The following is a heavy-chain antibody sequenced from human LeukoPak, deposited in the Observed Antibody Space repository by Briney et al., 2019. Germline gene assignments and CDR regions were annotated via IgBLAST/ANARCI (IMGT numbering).Heavy chain of an antibody. CDR3: ARLGQSSYSSSAGWFAP. D-gene: IGHD6-6*01. J-gene: IGHJ5*02. CDR1: GSIFTSYW. Sequence: PEGTLQISCQDSGSIFTSYWSGGGRPVPGKGRGGRGIIYPGDSDIRCSPSFQGQVTISADKSISTAYLQWSSLKASDTAMYYCARLGQSSYSSSAGWFAPWGQGTLVTVSS. CDR2: IYPGDSDI. V-gene: IGHV5-51*01.